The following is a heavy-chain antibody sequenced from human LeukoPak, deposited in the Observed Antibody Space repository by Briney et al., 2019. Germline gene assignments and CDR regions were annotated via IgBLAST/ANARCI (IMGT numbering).Heavy chain of an antibody. D-gene: IGHD6-25*01. CDR1: GGSISSGGYY. V-gene: IGHV4-31*03. Sequence: SQTLSLTCTVSGGSISSGGYYWSWIRQHPGKGLEWIGYIYYSGSTYYNPSLKSRVTISVVTSKNQFSLKLSSVTAADTAVYYCARARYSSAPFDYWGQGTLITVSS. CDR2: IYYSGST. CDR3: ARARYSSAPFDY. J-gene: IGHJ4*02.